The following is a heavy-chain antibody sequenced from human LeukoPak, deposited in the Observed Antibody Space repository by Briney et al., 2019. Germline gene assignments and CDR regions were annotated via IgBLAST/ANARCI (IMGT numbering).Heavy chain of an antibody. CDR1: GGTFSSYA. CDR3: ARVYAVYSSGGGAFDI. CDR2: IIPILGIA. Sequence: SVKVSCKASGGTFSSYAISWVRQAPGQGLEWMGRIIPILGIANYAQKFQGRVTITADKSTSTAYMELSSLRSEDTAVYYCARVYAVYSSGGGAFDIWGQGTMVTVSS. J-gene: IGHJ3*02. D-gene: IGHD2-8*01. V-gene: IGHV1-69*04.